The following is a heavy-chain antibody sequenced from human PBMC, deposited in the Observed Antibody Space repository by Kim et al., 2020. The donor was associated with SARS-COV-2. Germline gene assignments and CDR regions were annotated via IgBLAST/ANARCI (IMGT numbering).Heavy chain of an antibody. CDR1: GFTFGDYA. V-gene: IGHV3-9*01. Sequence: GGSLRLSCAASGFTFGDYAMHWVRQTPGKGLDWVAGINWKSDSIGYADSVKGRFIISRDNAKNSLDLQMNSLRAEDTAVYYCAKDRQLRDSFLDSFD. CDR3: AKDRQLRDSFLDSFD. CDR2: INWKSDSI. J-gene: IGHJ3*02.